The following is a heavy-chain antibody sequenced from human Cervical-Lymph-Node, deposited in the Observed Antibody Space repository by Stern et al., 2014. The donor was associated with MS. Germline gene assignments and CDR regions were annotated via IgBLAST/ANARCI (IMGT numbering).Heavy chain of an antibody. CDR3: AREGGYDEYNWFDP. D-gene: IGHD5-12*01. CDR2: IYYSGST. J-gene: IGHJ5*02. V-gene: IGHV4-31*03. Sequence: VHLVESGPGLVKPSQTLSLTCTVSGGSISSGGYYWSWNRPHPGKGLEWVGYIYYSGSTYYSPSLKSRVTISVDTSKNQFSLKLSSVTAADTAVYYCAREGGYDEYNWFDPWGQGTLVTVSS. CDR1: GGSISSGGYY.